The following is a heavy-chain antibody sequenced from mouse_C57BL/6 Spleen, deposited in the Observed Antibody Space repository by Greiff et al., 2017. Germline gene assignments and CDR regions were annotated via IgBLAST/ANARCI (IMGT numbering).Heavy chain of an antibody. CDR1: GFTFSSYA. J-gene: IGHJ3*01. Sequence: EVHLVESGEGLVKPGGSLKLSCAASGFTFSSYAMSWVRQTPEKRLEWVAYISSGGDYIYYADTVQGRFTISRDNARNTLYLQMSSLKSEDTAMYYCTRGGGSTMITTAWFAYWGQGTLVTVSA. CDR3: TRGGGSTMITTAWFAY. V-gene: IGHV5-9-1*02. D-gene: IGHD2-4*01. CDR2: ISSGGDYI.